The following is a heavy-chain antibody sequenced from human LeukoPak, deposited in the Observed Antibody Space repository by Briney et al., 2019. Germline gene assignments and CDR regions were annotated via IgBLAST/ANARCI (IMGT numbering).Heavy chain of an antibody. J-gene: IGHJ5*02. CDR3: ARDWRPTTKYNWFDP. CDR1: GFTFSSYS. D-gene: IGHD1-14*01. CDR2: ISSSSYI. V-gene: IGHV3-21*01. Sequence: GGSLRLSCAASGFTFSSYSMNWVRQAPGKGLEWVSSISSSSYIYYADSVKGRFTISRDNAKNSLYLQMNSLRAEDTAVYYCARDWRPTTKYNWFDPWGQGTLVTVSS.